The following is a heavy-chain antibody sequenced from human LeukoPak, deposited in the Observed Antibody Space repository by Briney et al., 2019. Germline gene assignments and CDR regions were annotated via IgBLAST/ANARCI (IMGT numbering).Heavy chain of an antibody. V-gene: IGHV4-38-2*01. J-gene: IGHJ4*02. CDR3: ARNSSGWYFDD. CDR2: IYNSGST. CDR1: GYSISSGYY. D-gene: IGHD6-19*01. Sequence: SETLSLTCAVSGYSISSGYYWGWIRQPPGKGLEWIGSIYNSGSTHYNPSLKSRVTISADTSKNQFSLKMTSVTAADTAVYYCARNSSGWYFDDWGQGTLVSVSS.